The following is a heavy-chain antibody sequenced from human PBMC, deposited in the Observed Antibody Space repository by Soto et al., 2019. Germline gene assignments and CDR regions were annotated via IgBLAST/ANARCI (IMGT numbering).Heavy chain of an antibody. CDR3: ARHIHNQGFEYYFDS. D-gene: IGHD1-1*01. CDR2: IDYSGNI. CDR1: GGSITSSGSA. J-gene: IGHJ4*02. V-gene: IGHV4-39*01. Sequence: SETLSLTCNASGGSITSSGSAWGWIRQSPGKGMEWIGTIDYSGNIYYIPSLKSRITISVDTSKNQISLKLSSVTAADTTVYYCARHIHNQGFEYYFDSWGQGTLVTVS.